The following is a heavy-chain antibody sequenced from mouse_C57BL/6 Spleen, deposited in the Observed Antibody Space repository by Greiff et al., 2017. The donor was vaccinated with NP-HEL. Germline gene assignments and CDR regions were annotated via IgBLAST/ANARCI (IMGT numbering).Heavy chain of an antibody. CDR1: GYTFTTYP. V-gene: IGHV1-47*01. CDR3: ARSLNYYGSSDWYFDV. Sequence: QVQLQQSGAELVKPGASVKMSCKASGYTFTTYPIEWMKQNHGKSLEWIGNFHPYNDDTKYNEKFKGKDTLTVEKSSSTVYLELIRVTSDDSAVYYCARSLNYYGSSDWYFDVWGTGTTVTVSS. J-gene: IGHJ1*03. D-gene: IGHD1-1*01. CDR2: FHPYNDDT.